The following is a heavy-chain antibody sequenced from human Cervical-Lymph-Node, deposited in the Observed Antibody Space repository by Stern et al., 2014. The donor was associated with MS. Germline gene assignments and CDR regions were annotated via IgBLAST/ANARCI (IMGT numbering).Heavy chain of an antibody. CDR3: ANNWNDVGFDP. J-gene: IGHJ5*02. V-gene: IGHV4-61*02. CDR2: IHSSGVP. D-gene: IGHD1-1*01. Sequence: QVQLQESGPGLVKPSQTLSLTCTVSGASISSEDFHWTWIRQPAGKGPEWIGRIHSSGVPNYNPSLKRRVTMSLETSKNQFSLHLSSMTAADTAVYYCANNWNDVGFDPWGQGILVTVSS. CDR1: GASISSEDFH.